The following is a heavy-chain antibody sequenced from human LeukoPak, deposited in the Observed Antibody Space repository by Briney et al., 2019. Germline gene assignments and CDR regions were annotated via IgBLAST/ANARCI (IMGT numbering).Heavy chain of an antibody. Sequence: SETLSLTCAVYGGSFSGYYWSWIRQPPGKGLEWIGEINHSGSTNYNPSLKSRVTISVDTSKNQFSLKLSSVTAADTAVYYCARDGYCSGGNCYDAFDIWGQGTMVTVSS. CDR2: INHSGST. J-gene: IGHJ3*02. CDR1: GGSFSGYY. D-gene: IGHD2-15*01. CDR3: ARDGYCSGGNCYDAFDI. V-gene: IGHV4-34*01.